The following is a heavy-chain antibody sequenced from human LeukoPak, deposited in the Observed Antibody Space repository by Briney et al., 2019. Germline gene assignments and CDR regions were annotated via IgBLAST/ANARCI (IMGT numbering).Heavy chain of an antibody. Sequence: SVKVSCKASGGTFSSYAISWVRQAPGQGLEWKGGIIPIFGTANYAQKFQGRVTITTDESTSTAYMELSSLRSEDTAVYYCARSKTVHGAFDIWGQGTMVTVSS. CDR2: IIPIFGTA. V-gene: IGHV1-69*05. D-gene: IGHD4-17*01. CDR3: ARSKTVHGAFDI. CDR1: GGTFSSYA. J-gene: IGHJ3*02.